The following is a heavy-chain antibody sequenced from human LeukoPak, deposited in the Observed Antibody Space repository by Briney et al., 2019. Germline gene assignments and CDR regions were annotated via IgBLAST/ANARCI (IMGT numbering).Heavy chain of an antibody. CDR2: IYHSGST. Sequence: SSETLSLTCTVSGYSISSGYYWGWIRQPPGKGLEWIGSIYHSGSTYYNPSLKSRVTISVDTSKNQFSLKLSSVTAADTAVYYCARVSSYASKFGSPSDYGMDVWGQGTTVTVSS. D-gene: IGHD3-10*02. CDR1: GYSISSGYY. V-gene: IGHV4-38-2*02. J-gene: IGHJ6*02. CDR3: ARVSSYASKFGSPSDYGMDV.